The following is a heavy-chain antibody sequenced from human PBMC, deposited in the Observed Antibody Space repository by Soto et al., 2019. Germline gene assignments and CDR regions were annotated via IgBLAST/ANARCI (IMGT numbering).Heavy chain of an antibody. D-gene: IGHD5-18*01. Sequence: QVQLVQSGAEVKRPGASVKVSCEASGYTFPSYYMHWVRQAPGQGFECMGIINPSGGSTAYAQKFQGRVTMTRDTSTSTFYMELSSLRSEDTALYYCARADTAMVPEAPLSYWGQGTLVTVSS. J-gene: IGHJ4*02. CDR2: INPSGGST. CDR1: GYTFPSYY. CDR3: ARADTAMVPEAPLSY. V-gene: IGHV1-46*01.